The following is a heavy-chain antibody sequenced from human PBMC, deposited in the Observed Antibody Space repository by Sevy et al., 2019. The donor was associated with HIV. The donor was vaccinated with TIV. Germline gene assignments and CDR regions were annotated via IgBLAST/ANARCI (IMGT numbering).Heavy chain of an antibody. J-gene: IGHJ4*02. Sequence: GGSLRLSCAASGFTFSDHYMDWVRQAPGKGLEWVGRSGNRADRYTTEYAASVKGRFTISRDDSNYSLYLQMRSLKTEDTAVYYCTRGHHGFDYWGLGTLVTVSS. CDR2: SGNRADRYTT. CDR1: GFTFSDHY. CDR3: TRGHHGFDY. V-gene: IGHV3-72*01.